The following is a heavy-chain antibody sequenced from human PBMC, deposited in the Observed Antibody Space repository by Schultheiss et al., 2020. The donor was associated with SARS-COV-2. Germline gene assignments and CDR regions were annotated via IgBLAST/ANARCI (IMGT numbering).Heavy chain of an antibody. CDR1: GGSISPYY. J-gene: IGHJ4*02. CDR3: ARHGYGSYDKYIDF. Sequence: SQTLSLTCTVSGGSISPYYWSWVRQPPGKGLEWIGYISYSGNTNYNPSLNSRVTISLDTSQKQFSLRLSSVTAADTAVYYCARHGYGSYDKYIDFWGQGTLVTVSS. V-gene: IGHV4-59*08. D-gene: IGHD3-10*01. CDR2: ISYSGNT.